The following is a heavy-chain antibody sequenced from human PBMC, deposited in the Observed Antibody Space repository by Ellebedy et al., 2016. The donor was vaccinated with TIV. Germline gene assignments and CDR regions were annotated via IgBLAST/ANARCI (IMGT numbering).Heavy chain of an antibody. CDR2: ISSASSHI. Sequence: GESLKISCAASGFTFSTYGMDWVRQAPGKGLEWVSSISSASSHIYYADSMKGRFTISRDNAKNSLYLQMNSLRAEDTAVYYCARDSTPNFSPKEERYYYYYYGMDVWGQGTTVAVFS. CDR1: GFTFSTYG. V-gene: IGHV3-21*06. J-gene: IGHJ6*02. CDR3: ARDSTPNFSPKEERYYYYYYGMDV. D-gene: IGHD3-3*01.